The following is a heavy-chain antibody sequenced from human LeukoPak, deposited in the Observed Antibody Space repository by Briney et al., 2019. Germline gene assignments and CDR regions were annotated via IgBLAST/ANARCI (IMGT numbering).Heavy chain of an antibody. CDR1: GFTVSSNY. Sequence: PGGSLRLSCAASGFTVSSNYMSWVRQAPGKGLEWVSVIYSGGSTYYADSVKGRFTISRDNSKNTLYLQMNSLRAEDTAVYYCARDPHGSGSYYNGGYWGQGTLVTVSS. V-gene: IGHV3-53*01. CDR3: ARDPHGSGSYYNGGY. J-gene: IGHJ4*02. D-gene: IGHD3-10*01. CDR2: IYSGGST.